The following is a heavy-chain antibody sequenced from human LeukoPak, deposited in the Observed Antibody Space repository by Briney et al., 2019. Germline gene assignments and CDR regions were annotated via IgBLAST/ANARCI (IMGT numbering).Heavy chain of an antibody. CDR3: ARGKNSFDY. CDR1: GYTFTSYY. Sequence: ASVKVSCKASGYTFTSYYMHWVRQAPGQGLEWMGIINPSGGSTTYAQKFQGRVTMTRDMSTSTVYMELSGLKTEDTAVYYCARGKNSFDYWGQGTLVTVSS. CDR2: INPSGGST. D-gene: IGHD3-16*01. V-gene: IGHV1-46*03. J-gene: IGHJ4*02.